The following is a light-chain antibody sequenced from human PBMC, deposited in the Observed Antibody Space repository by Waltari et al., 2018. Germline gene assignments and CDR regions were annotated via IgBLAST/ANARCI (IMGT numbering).Light chain of an antibody. CDR2: LGS. V-gene: IGKV2-28*01. Sequence: IVMTQSPVSLRVTPGEPASIACRSSQSLLHSNGYNDLNWYVEKPGQSPPVVISLGSYRASGVPDSFTGGGSGTAFTLKISRVEADDVGVYYCMPALHTLRTLGQGPRVAI. CDR1: QSLLHSNGYND. J-gene: IGKJ1*01. CDR3: MPALHTLRT.